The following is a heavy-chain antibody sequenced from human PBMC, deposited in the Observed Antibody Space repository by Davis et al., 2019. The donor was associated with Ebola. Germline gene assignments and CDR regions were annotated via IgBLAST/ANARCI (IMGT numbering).Heavy chain of an antibody. CDR1: GYTFTSYD. J-gene: IGHJ4*02. D-gene: IGHD2-15*01. V-gene: IGHV1-8*01. CDR3: ARHDTYCSGGSCYLFN. CDR2: MNPSSGNT. Sequence: AASVKVSCKASGYTFTSYDINWVRQATGQGLEWMGWMNPSSGNTGYAQKFQGRVTMTRNTSISTAYMELSSLRSEDTAVYYCARHDTYCSGGSCYLFNWGQGTLVTVSS.